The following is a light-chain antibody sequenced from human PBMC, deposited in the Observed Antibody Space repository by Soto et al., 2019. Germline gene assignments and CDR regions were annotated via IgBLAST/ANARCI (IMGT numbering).Light chain of an antibody. Sequence: EIVLTQSPGTLSLSPGERATLSCRASQSVSSSYLAWYQQKPGQAPRLLIYDASSRATGIPDRFNGSRYGIYLTLTIIRLEPEDVALYYCQQYGISPPYTFHQGTKLEIK. CDR2: DAS. V-gene: IGKV3-20*01. CDR3: QQYGISPPYT. CDR1: QSVSSSY. J-gene: IGKJ2*01.